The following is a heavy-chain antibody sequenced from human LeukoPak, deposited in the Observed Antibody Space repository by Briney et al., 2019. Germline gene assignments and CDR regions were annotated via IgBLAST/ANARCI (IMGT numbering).Heavy chain of an antibody. Sequence: SETLSLTCTVSGGSISSYYWSWIRQPPGKGLEWIGYIYYSGSTNYNPSLKSRVTISVDTSKNQFSLKLSSVTASNTAVYYCARYYYDILTGYYRPDAFDIWGQGTMVTVSS. V-gene: IGHV4-59*01. CDR1: GGSISSYY. J-gene: IGHJ3*02. CDR3: ARYYYDILTGYYRPDAFDI. D-gene: IGHD3-9*01. CDR2: IYYSGST.